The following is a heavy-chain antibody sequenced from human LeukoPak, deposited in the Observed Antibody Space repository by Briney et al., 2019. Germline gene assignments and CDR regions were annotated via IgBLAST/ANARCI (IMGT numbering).Heavy chain of an antibody. CDR2: ISGSGGGT. CDR1: GFTFSSYA. CDR3: AKAGVNGYYYDSSGYYSYYFDY. D-gene: IGHD3-22*01. J-gene: IGHJ4*02. Sequence: GGSLRLSCAASGFTFSSYAMSWVRQAPGKGLEWVSAISGSGGGTYYADSVKGRFTISRDNSKNTLYLQMNSLRAEDTAVYYCAKAGVNGYYYDSSGYYSYYFDYWGQGTLVTVSS. V-gene: IGHV3-23*01.